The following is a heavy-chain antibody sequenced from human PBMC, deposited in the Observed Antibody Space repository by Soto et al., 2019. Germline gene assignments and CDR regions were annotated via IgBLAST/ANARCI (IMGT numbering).Heavy chain of an antibody. D-gene: IGHD3-3*01. Sequence: ASETLSLTCTVSGGSVSSGSYYWSWIRQPPGKGLEWIGYIYYSGSTNYSPSLKSRVTISVDTSKNQFSLKLSSVTAADTAVYYCARVSIPTGYYYYYGMDVWGQGTTVTVSS. V-gene: IGHV4-61*01. CDR3: ARVSIPTGYYYYYGMDV. CDR1: GGSVSSGSYY. CDR2: IYYSGST. J-gene: IGHJ6*02.